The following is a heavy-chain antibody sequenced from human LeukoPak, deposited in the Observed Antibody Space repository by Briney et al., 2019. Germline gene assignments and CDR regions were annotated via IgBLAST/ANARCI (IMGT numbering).Heavy chain of an antibody. J-gene: IGHJ4*02. D-gene: IGHD3-10*01. CDR3: ARTLNYYGSGSYLGAY. CDR2: ISAYNGNT. Sequence: GASVKVSCKASGYTFTSYGISWVRQAPGQGLEWMGWISAYNGNTNYAQKLQGRVTMTTDTSTSTAYMELRSLRSDGTAVYYCARTLNYYGSGSYLGAYWGQGTLVTVSS. V-gene: IGHV1-18*01. CDR1: GYTFTSYG.